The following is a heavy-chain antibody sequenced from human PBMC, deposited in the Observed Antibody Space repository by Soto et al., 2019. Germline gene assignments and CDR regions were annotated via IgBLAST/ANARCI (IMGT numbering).Heavy chain of an antibody. CDR3: ARDPEYQLTTN. CDR2: IYHGGNT. Sequence: RRPLALTCTVSGVSISSNDWWTWVRQPPDRGLEWIGEIYHGGNTNYNPSLKSRVTISVDRSQNQFSLKLNSVTAADTAVYYCARDPEYQLTTNWGQGTLVSVSS. J-gene: IGHJ4*02. CDR1: GVSISSNDW. D-gene: IGHD2-2*01. V-gene: IGHV4-4*03.